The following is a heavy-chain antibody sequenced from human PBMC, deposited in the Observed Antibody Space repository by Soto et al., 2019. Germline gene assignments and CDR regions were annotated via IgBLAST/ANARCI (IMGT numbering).Heavy chain of an antibody. Sequence: ASVKVSCKASGYTFTSYYMHWVRQAPGQGLEWMGIINASGGNTNYAQKFQGRVTMTTDTSTSTAYMELRSLRSDDTAVYYCARDRGGSSSLLWFDPWGQGTLVTVSS. J-gene: IGHJ5*02. CDR1: GYTFTSYY. CDR3: ARDRGGSSSLLWFDP. CDR2: INASGGNT. V-gene: IGHV1-46*01. D-gene: IGHD6-6*01.